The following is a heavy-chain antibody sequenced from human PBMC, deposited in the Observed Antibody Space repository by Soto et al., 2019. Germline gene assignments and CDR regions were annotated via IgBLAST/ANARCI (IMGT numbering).Heavy chain of an antibody. V-gene: IGHV1-8*02. J-gene: IGHJ6*02. D-gene: IGHD5-18*01. CDR2: MNPNSGNT. CDR1: GYTFTSYG. CDR3: WCGYRYGFFGPLGYYYGMDV. Sequence: DSVKVSCKASGYTFTSYGISWVRQATGQGLEWMGWMNPNSGNTGYAQKFQGRVTMTRNTSISTAYMELSSLRSEDTAVYYCWCGYRYGFFGPLGYYYGMDVRCQGITVSVS.